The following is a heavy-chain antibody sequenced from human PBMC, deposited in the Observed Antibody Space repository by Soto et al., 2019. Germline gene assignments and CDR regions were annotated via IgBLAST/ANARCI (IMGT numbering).Heavy chain of an antibody. CDR3: ARSNYCSSTSCYYWFDP. CDR2: INPNSGGT. V-gene: IGHV1-2*04. J-gene: IGHJ5*02. D-gene: IGHD2-2*01. CDR1: GYTFTGYY. Sequence: ASVKVSCKASGYTFTGYYMHWVRQAPGQGLEWMGWINPNSGGTNYAQKFQGWVTMTRDTSISTAYMELSRLRSDDTAVYYCARSNYCSSTSCYYWFDPWGQGTLVTVSS.